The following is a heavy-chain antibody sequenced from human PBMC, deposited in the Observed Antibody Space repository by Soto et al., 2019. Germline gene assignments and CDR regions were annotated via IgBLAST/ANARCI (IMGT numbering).Heavy chain of an antibody. CDR2: ISAYNGNT. CDR3: ARVARSGYAKYYYYAMDV. CDR1: GYTFTSSG. Sequence: ASVKVSCKASGYTFTSSGMSWVRQAPGQGLEWMGWISAYNGNTNYAQKLQGRVTMTTDTSTSTAYMELRSLRSDPTAVYYCARVARSGYAKYYYYAMDVWGQGTTVTVSS. J-gene: IGHJ6*02. D-gene: IGHD5-12*01. V-gene: IGHV1-18*04.